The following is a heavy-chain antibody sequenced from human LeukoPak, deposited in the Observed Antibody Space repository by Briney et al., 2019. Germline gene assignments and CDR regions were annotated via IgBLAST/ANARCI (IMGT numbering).Heavy chain of an antibody. D-gene: IGHD3-16*01. CDR1: GFTFSSYS. CDR3: ARGGGLDV. CDR2: ISSGSDYI. V-gene: IGHV3-21*01. J-gene: IGHJ6*02. Sequence: GGSLRLSCAASGFTFSSYSMNWVRQAPGKGLEWVSAISSGSDYIYYTDPVKGRFTLTRDNARNSVYLQMNSLRAEDTAVYYCARGGGLDVWGQGATVTVSS.